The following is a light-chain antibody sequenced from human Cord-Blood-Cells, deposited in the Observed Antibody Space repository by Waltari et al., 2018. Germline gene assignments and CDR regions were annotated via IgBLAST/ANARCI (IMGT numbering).Light chain of an antibody. CDR1: ESVLYSSNNKNY. CDR2: WAS. Sequence: VVTSSPVTLVVSLDGGVTINFKSSESVLYSSNNKNYLAWDQQKPGQPPKLLIYWASTRESGVPDRFSGSGSGTDFTLTISSLQAEDVAVYYCQQYYSTPWTFGQGTKVEIK. V-gene: IGKV4-1*01. J-gene: IGKJ1*01. CDR3: QQYYSTPWT.